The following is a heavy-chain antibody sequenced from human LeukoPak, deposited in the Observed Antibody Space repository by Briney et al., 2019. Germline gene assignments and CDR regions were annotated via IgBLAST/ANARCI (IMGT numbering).Heavy chain of an antibody. D-gene: IGHD6-19*01. CDR3: AKTKAKSGLGDAFDI. Sequence: QSGCSLRLSGADCGCTFRSYAMGGARQALGKGLELVSALSGSGGSTYYADSVKGRFTISRDNSKNTLYLQMNSLRAEDTAVYYCAKTKAKSGLGDAFDIWGQGTMVTVSS. CDR1: GCTFRSYA. J-gene: IGHJ3*02. CDR2: LSGSGGST. V-gene: IGHV3-23*01.